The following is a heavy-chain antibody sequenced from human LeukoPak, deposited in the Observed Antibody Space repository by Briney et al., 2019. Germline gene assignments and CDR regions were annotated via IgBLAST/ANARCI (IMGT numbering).Heavy chain of an antibody. CDR1: GFTFSSYA. CDR2: VSGSGAGT. Sequence: PGGSLILSCAASGFTFSSYAMSWVRQAPGKGLEWVSAVSGSGAGTYYADSAKGRFTISRDHSKNTLYLQMNSLRAEDAAVYYCAKTSGSSWYQMDVWGQGTTVTVSS. CDR3: AKTSGSSWYQMDV. D-gene: IGHD6-13*01. V-gene: IGHV3-23*01. J-gene: IGHJ6*02.